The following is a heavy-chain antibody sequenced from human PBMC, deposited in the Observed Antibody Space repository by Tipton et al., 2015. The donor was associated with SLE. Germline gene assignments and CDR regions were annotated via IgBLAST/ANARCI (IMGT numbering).Heavy chain of an antibody. CDR3: ARRLTRYSGYDYFDY. CDR1: GGSLSGYY. Sequence: TLSLTCAVYGGSLSGYYWSWIRQPPGKGLEWIGEINHSGSTNYNPSLKSRVTISVDTSKNQFSLKLSSVTAADTAVYYCARRLTRYSGYDYFDYWGQGTLVTVSS. D-gene: IGHD5-12*01. J-gene: IGHJ4*02. V-gene: IGHV4-34*01. CDR2: INHSGST.